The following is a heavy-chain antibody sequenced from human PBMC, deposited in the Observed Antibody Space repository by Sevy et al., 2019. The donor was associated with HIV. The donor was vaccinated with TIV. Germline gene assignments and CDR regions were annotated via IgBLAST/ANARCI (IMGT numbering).Heavy chain of an antibody. Sequence: SETLSLTCTVSGGSISSGGYYWSWIRQHPGKGLEWIGYIYYSGSTYYNPSLKSRVTISVDTSKNQFSLKLSSVTAADTAVYYCARAVTHSSGYYYVWYAFDIWGQWTMVTVSS. J-gene: IGHJ3*02. CDR3: ARAVTHSSGYYYVWYAFDI. V-gene: IGHV4-31*03. D-gene: IGHD3-22*01. CDR2: IYYSGST. CDR1: GGSISSGGYY.